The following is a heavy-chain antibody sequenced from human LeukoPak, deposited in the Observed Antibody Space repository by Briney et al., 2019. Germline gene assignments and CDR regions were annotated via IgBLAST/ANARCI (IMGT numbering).Heavy chain of an antibody. CDR2: IYYSGST. D-gene: IGHD3-3*01. Sequence: SETLSLTCTVSGGSISSGGYYWRWIRQPPGKGLEWIEYIYYSGSTYYNPSLKSRVTISVDTSKNQFSLKLSSVTAADTAVYYCASSYYDFWSGYCKFDYWGQGTLVTVSS. V-gene: IGHV4-30-4*08. J-gene: IGHJ4*02. CDR3: ASSYYDFWSGYCKFDY. CDR1: GGSISSGGYY.